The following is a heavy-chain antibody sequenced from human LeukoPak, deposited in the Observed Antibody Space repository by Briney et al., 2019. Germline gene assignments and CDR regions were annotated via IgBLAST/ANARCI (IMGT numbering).Heavy chain of an antibody. D-gene: IGHD3-9*01. CDR3: ARDAVVTGPSWSYYYMDV. CDR1: GFTFSTYW. J-gene: IGHJ6*03. CDR2: IKQDGSEN. Sequence: GGSLRLSCAASGFTFSTYWMSWVRQAPGKGLEWVANIKQDGSENHYVDSVKGRFTISRDNAKNSLYLQMNSLRAEDTAVYYCARDAVVTGPSWSYYYMDVWGKGTTVTVSS. V-gene: IGHV3-7*01.